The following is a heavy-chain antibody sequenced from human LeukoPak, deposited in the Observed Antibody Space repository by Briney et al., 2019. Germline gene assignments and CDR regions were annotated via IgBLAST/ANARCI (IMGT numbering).Heavy chain of an antibody. D-gene: IGHD6-19*01. V-gene: IGHV4-34*01. CDR2: INHSGST. CDR1: GGSFSGYY. Sequence: SETLSPTCAVYGGSFSGYYWSWIRQPPGKGLEWIGEINHSGSTNYNPSLKSRVTISVDTSKNQFSLKLSSVTAADTAVYYCARGDSSGWYEGYDYWGQGTLVTVSS. J-gene: IGHJ4*02. CDR3: ARGDSSGWYEGYDY.